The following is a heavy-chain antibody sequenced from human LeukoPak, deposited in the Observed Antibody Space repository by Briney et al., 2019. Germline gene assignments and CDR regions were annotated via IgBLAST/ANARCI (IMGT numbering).Heavy chain of an antibody. J-gene: IGHJ5*02. D-gene: IGHD3-16*02. V-gene: IGHV4-4*07. Sequence: PSETLSLTCTVSGGSMNNNYWSWIRQPAGKGLEWVGRIHSSGSTNYNPSLKSRVTMSVDTSKNQFSLKLSSVTAADTALYYCARGTLRLGDLSLSNYFDPWGQGTLVTVSS. CDR1: GGSMNNNY. CDR2: IHSSGST. CDR3: ARGTLRLGDLSLSNYFDP.